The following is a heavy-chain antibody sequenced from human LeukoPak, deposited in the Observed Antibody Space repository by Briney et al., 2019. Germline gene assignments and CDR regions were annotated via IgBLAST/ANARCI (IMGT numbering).Heavy chain of an antibody. CDR2: FHHSGST. D-gene: IGHD5-12*01. CDR3: ASRIVATIGLYYYGMDV. Sequence: SETLSLTCSVSSYPISRGYFWGWIRQPPGKGLEWIGSFHHSGSTYYNPFLKNRATILVDKSTNQFSLRVSSVTAADTAVYYCASRIVATIGLYYYGMDVWGKGTTVTVSS. V-gene: IGHV4-38-2*02. CDR1: SYPISRGYF. J-gene: IGHJ6*04.